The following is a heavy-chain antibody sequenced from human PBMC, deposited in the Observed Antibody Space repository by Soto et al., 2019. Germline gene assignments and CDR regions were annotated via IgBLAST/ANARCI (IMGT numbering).Heavy chain of an antibody. Sequence: EAQLVESGGGLSQPGGSLRLSCAASGFTFRSYWMHWVRQVPGKGLVWVSRIDSYGSETNYADSVKGRFTISRDNAKNTVYLQMNSLRTEDTGVYYCARPVAAADTHLYFYGLDAWGQGTTVTVSS. CDR3: ARPVAAADTHLYFYGLDA. CDR2: IDSYGSET. CDR1: GFTFRSYW. J-gene: IGHJ6*01. D-gene: IGHD6-25*01. V-gene: IGHV3-74*01.